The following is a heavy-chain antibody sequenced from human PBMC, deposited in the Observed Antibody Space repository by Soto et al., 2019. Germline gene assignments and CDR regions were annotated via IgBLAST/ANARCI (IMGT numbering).Heavy chain of an antibody. J-gene: IGHJ4*02. V-gene: IGHV3-7*01. D-gene: IGHD2-2*01. CDR3: ARITSASAD. CDR2: IKQDGSEK. Sequence: PGGSLRLSCAASGFTLSNYWMMWVRQAPGKGLEWVANIKQDGSEKFYVDSVRGRFTISRDNAKNSLYPQMNSLRAEDTAVYFCARITSASADWGQGTLVTVSS. CDR1: GFTLSNYW.